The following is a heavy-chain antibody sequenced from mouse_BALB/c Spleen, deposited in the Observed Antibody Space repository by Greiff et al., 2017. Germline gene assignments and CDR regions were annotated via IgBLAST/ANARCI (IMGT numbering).Heavy chain of an antibody. D-gene: IGHD2-4*01. J-gene: IGHJ3*01. CDR3: ARSIYYDYDRGGSAWFAY. CDR1: GYTFTDYY. V-gene: IGHV1-26*01. CDR2: INPNNGDT. Sequence: VQLQQSGPELVKPGASVKMSCKASGYTFTDYYMKWVKQSHGKSLEWIGDINPNNGDTFYNQKFKGKATLTVDKSSSTAYMQLNSLTSEDSAVYYCARSIYYDYDRGGSAWFAYWGQGTLVTVSA.